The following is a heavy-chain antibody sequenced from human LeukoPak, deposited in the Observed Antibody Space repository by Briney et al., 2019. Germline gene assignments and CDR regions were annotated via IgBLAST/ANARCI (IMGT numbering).Heavy chain of an antibody. Sequence: GGSLRLSCGASGFTFSSYAMSWVRQAPGKGLEGVSAISGSGGSTYYADSVKGRFTISRDNSKNTLYLQMNSLRAEDTAVYYCASQIRAHAFDIWGQGTMVTVSS. V-gene: IGHV3-23*01. CDR3: ASQIRAHAFDI. D-gene: IGHD3-16*01. CDR2: ISGSGGST. J-gene: IGHJ3*02. CDR1: GFTFSSYA.